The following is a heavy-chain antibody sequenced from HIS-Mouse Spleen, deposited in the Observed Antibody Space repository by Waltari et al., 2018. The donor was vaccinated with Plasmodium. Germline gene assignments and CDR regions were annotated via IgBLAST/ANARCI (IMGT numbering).Heavy chain of an antibody. CDR3: AKSSKGTGDLWDY. D-gene: IGHD7-27*01. V-gene: IGHV3-23*01. J-gene: IGHJ4*02. Sequence: EVQLLESGGGLVQPGGSLRLSCSASGFPFGSCAMTWDRLAPGKGREWVSAISGSGGSTYYADSVKGRFTISRDNSKNTLYLQMNSLRAEDTAVYYCAKSSKGTGDLWDYWGQGTLVTVSS. CDR1: GFPFGSCA. CDR2: ISGSGGST.